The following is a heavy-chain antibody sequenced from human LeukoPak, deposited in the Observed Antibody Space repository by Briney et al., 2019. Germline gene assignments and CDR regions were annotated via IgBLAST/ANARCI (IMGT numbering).Heavy chain of an antibody. J-gene: IGHJ4*02. CDR3: ARSKAGGY. CDR2: IDPEGGEQ. CDR1: GFNFSNYW. Sequence: PGGSLRLSCVVSGFNFSNYWMSWVRQAPGKGLEWVANIDPEGGEQNYVDSVKGRFSISRDNAKTSVYLQMNSLKVEDTAFYYCARSKAGGYWGQGTLVTVSS. V-gene: IGHV3-7*01. D-gene: IGHD3-10*01.